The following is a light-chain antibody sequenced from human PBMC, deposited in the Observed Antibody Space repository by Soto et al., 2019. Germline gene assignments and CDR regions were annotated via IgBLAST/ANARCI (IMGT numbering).Light chain of an antibody. CDR2: ATS. V-gene: IGKV3-20*01. Sequence: EIVLTQSPGTLSLSPGQRATLSCRASQSISSNFLAWYQQKPGQAPRLLIYATSSRATGIPGRFSGSGSGTDFILTISRLEPEDFAVYYCQQYSSSWTFGQGTKVDIK. CDR3: QQYSSSWT. CDR1: QSISSNF. J-gene: IGKJ1*01.